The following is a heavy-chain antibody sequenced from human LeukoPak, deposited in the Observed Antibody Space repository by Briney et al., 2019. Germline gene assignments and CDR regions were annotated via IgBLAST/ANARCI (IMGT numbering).Heavy chain of an antibody. Sequence: SETLSLTRTVSGGSISSYYWSWIRQPPGKGLEWIGYIYTSGSTNYNPSLKSRVTISVDTSKNQFSLKLSSVTAADTAVYYCARQGGIAAAVYYFDYWGQGTLVTVSS. J-gene: IGHJ4*02. D-gene: IGHD6-13*01. CDR1: GGSISSYY. CDR2: IYTSGST. CDR3: ARQGGIAAAVYYFDY. V-gene: IGHV4-4*09.